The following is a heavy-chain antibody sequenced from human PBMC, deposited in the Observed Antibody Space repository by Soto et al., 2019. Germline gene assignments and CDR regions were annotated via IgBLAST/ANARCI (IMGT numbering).Heavy chain of an antibody. D-gene: IGHD6-25*01. Sequence: PGGSLRLSCAASGFTFSSYAMSWVRQAPGKGLEWVSAISGSGGSTYYADSVKGRFTISRDNSKNTLYLQMNSLRAEDTAVYYCVKDTSGGVLAWFDPWGQGTLVTVSS. CDR1: GFTFSSYA. CDR3: VKDTSGGVLAWFDP. J-gene: IGHJ5*02. V-gene: IGHV3-23*01. CDR2: ISGSGGST.